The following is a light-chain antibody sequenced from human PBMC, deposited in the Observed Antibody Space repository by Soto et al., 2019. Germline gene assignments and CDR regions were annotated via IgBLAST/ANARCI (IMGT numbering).Light chain of an antibody. CDR1: SGDVGLYTY. CDR3: SSFTGRRPPVV. Sequence: QSALTQPASVSGSPGQSITISCTGTSGDVGLYTYVSWYQQHPGKVPKLMIYEVSDRPSGVSNRFSGSKSGNTASLTISDLQDEDEADYYCSSFTGRRPPVVFGSGTKVTVL. CDR2: EVS. J-gene: IGLJ1*01. V-gene: IGLV2-14*01.